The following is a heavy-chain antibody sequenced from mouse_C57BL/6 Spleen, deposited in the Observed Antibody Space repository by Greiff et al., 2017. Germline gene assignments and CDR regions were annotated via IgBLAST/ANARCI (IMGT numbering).Heavy chain of an antibody. D-gene: IGHD1-1*01. J-gene: IGHJ2*02. V-gene: IGHV5-17*01. CDR1: GFTFSDYG. CDR3: ARDDYYGRSHY. CDR2: ISSGSSTI. Sequence: EVKLMESGGGLVKPGGSLKLSCAVSGFTFSDYGMHWVRQAPEKGLEWVAYISSGSSTIYYADTVKGRFTISRDNAKNTLFLQMTSLRSEDTAMYYCARDDYYGRSHYWGQGTSLTVSS.